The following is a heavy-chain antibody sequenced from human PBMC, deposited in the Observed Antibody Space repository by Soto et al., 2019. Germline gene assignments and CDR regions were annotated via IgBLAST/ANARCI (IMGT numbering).Heavy chain of an antibody. Sequence: GGSLRLSCAASGFTFSSYWMHWVRQAPGKGLVWVSRINSDGSSTSYADSVKGRFTISRDNAKNTLYLQMNSLRAEDTAVYYCARDRGSSGWYDWFDPWGQGTLVTVSS. CDR1: GFTFSSYW. J-gene: IGHJ5*02. CDR3: ARDRGSSGWYDWFDP. V-gene: IGHV3-74*01. D-gene: IGHD6-19*01. CDR2: INSDGSST.